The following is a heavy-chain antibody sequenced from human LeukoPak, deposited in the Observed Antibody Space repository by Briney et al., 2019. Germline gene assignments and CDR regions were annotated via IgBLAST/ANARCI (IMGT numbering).Heavy chain of an antibody. CDR1: GGSISSYY. Sequence: PSETLSLTCTVSGGSISSYYWSWIRQPPGKGLEWIGYIYYSGSTNYNPSLKSRVTISVDTSKNQFSLKLSSVTAADTAVYYCARGEFYSFLDPWGQGTLVTVSS. V-gene: IGHV4-59*12. D-gene: IGHD4-11*01. CDR3: ARGEFYSFLDP. CDR2: IYYSGST. J-gene: IGHJ5*02.